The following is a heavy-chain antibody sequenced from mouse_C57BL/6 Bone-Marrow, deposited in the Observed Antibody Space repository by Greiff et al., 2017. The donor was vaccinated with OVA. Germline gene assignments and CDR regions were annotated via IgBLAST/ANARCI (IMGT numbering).Heavy chain of an antibody. CDR2: ISSGSSTI. V-gene: IGHV5-17*01. J-gene: IGHJ2*01. CDR3: ARGAVFDY. Sequence: EVKVEESGGGLVKPGGSLKLSCAASGFTFSDYGMHWVRQAPEKGLEWVAYISSGSSTIYYADTVKGRFTISRDNAKNTLFLQMTSLRSEDTAMYYCARGAVFDYWGQGTTLTVSS. CDR1: GFTFSDYG.